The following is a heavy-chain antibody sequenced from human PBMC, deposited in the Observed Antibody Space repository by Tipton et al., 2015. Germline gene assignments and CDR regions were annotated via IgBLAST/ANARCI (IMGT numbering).Heavy chain of an antibody. D-gene: IGHD3-10*01. CDR1: GYSFTSYW. J-gene: IGHJ5*02. CDR3: ARHGTELLWFGFFDP. CDR2: IYPGDSDT. V-gene: IGHV5-51*01. Sequence: QLVQSGAEVRKPGESLKISCKGSGYSFTSYWIAWVRQMPGKGLEWMGIIYPGDSDTRYNPSFQSQVTISVDKSINTAYLQWSSLTASDTAMYYCARHGTELLWFGFFDPWGQGTLVSVSS.